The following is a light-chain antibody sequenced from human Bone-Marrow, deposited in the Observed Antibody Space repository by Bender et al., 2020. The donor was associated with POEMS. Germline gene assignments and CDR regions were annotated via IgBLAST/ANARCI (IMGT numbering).Light chain of an antibody. V-gene: IGLV1-44*01. CDR1: NSNVRYNY. Sequence: QSVLTQPPSVSGTPGQGVTISCSGSNSNVRYNYVFWYQQLPGTAPKLLIYINNQRPSGVPDRFSGSKSGTSASLAISGLQSEDEADYYCAAWEDSLNGWVFGGGTKLTVL. CDR3: AAWEDSLNGWV. CDR2: INN. J-gene: IGLJ3*02.